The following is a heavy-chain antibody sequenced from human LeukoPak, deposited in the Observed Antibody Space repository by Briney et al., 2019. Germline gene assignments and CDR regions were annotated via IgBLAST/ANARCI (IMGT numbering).Heavy chain of an antibody. CDR3: ARFPCSGDSCYSGIRAFDL. Sequence: PSETLSLTCAVYGGSFSTYYWNWIRQSPGKGLEWIGEINHGGSTNCNPSLKSRVTISVDTSKNQFSLRLSSVTAADTALYYCARFPCSGDSCYSGIRAFDLWGQGTMVTVSS. CDR2: INHGGST. V-gene: IGHV4-34*01. J-gene: IGHJ3*01. D-gene: IGHD2-15*01. CDR1: GGSFSTYY.